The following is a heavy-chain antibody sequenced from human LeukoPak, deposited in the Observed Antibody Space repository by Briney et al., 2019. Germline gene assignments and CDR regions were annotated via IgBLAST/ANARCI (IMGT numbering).Heavy chain of an antibody. CDR1: GGTFSSYA. Sequence: GASVKVSCKASGGTFSSYAISWVRQAPGQGLEWMGGIIPIFGTANYAQKFQGRVTIAADKSTSTAYMELSSLRSEDTAVYYCARGAVAGTYYYFDYWGQGTLVTVSS. V-gene: IGHV1-69*06. CDR3: ARGAVAGTYYYFDY. D-gene: IGHD6-19*01. CDR2: IIPIFGTA. J-gene: IGHJ4*02.